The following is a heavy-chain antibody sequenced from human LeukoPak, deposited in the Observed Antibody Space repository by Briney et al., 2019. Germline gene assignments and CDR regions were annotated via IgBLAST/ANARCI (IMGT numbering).Heavy chain of an antibody. CDR1: GGSISSYY. V-gene: IGHV4-59*01. CDR2: IYHTGST. D-gene: IGHD3-10*01. CDR3: ARGYGSGSLFDF. J-gene: IGHJ4*02. Sequence: SETLSLTCTVSGGSISSYYWSWIRQPPGKGLEWIGYIYHTGSTNYNPSLKSRVTISVDSSKNRFSLKLSSVTAADTAVYFCARGYGSGSLFDFWGQGTLVTVSS.